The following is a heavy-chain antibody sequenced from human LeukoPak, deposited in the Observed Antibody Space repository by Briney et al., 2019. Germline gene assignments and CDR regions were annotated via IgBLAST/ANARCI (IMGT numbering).Heavy chain of an antibody. Sequence: GGSLRLSCAASGFTFSGYAMHWVRQAPGKGLEWVAVISYDGSNKYYADSVKGRFTISRDNSKNTLYLQMNSLRAEDTAVYYCASEGNIWEPTHAFDIWGQGTMVTVSS. CDR2: ISYDGSNK. CDR1: GFTFSGYA. CDR3: ASEGNIWEPTHAFDI. D-gene: IGHD1-26*01. V-gene: IGHV3-30*04. J-gene: IGHJ3*02.